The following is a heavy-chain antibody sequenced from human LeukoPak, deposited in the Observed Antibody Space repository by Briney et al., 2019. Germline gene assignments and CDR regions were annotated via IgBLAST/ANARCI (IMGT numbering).Heavy chain of an antibody. Sequence: ASVKVSCKASGYTFTSYGISWVRQAPGQGLEWMGWISAYNGNTNYAQKLQGRVTMTTDTSTSTAYMELRSLRSDDTAVYYCAREKGLLWFGERGNWFDPWAREPWSPSPQ. CDR3: AREKGLLWFGERGNWFDP. V-gene: IGHV1-18*04. D-gene: IGHD3-10*01. CDR2: ISAYNGNT. J-gene: IGHJ5*02. CDR1: GYTFTSYG.